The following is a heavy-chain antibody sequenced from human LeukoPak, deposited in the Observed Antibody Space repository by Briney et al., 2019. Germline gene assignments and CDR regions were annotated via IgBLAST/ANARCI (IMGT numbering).Heavy chain of an antibody. CDR3: TKDYCSGAGCPFDC. CDR2: ISGSGSNT. Sequence: PGGSLRLSCAASGFTFKNYAMNWVRQAPGKGLEWVSAISGSGSNTYYADSVKGRFTISRDNSKNTLYLQMNGLKAEDTAVYYCTKDYCSGAGCPFDCWGQGTLVTVSS. J-gene: IGHJ4*02. CDR1: GFTFKNYA. V-gene: IGHV3-23*01. D-gene: IGHD2-15*01.